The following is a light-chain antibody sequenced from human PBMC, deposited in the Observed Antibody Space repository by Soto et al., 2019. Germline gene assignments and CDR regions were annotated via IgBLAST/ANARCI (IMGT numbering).Light chain of an antibody. J-gene: IGLJ2*01. CDR1: SSNLGNNY. CDR3: GTCESRVDVVV. V-gene: IGLV1-51*01. Sequence: QSVLAQPPSVSAAPGQKVTITCSGSSSNLGNNYVSWYQQFPGTAPKLLIYDDNKRPSGIPDRFSGSNTGTSAALDITGLQPMDEADYYCGTCESRVDVVVFGGGTKPTVL. CDR2: DDN.